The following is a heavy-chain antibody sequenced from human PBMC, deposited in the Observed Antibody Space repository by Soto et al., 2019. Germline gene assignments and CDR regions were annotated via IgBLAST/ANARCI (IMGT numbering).Heavy chain of an antibody. CDR2: ISYDGSNK. D-gene: IGHD4-17*01. Sequence: QVQLVESGGGVVQPGRSLRLSCAASGFTFSSYGMHWVRQAPGKGLEWVAVISYDGSNKYYADSVKGRFTISRDNSKNTLYLQMNSLRAEDTAVYYCANGSPTVTKRADYYSYGMDVWGQGTTVTVSS. CDR3: ANGSPTVTKRADYYSYGMDV. V-gene: IGHV3-30*18. J-gene: IGHJ6*02. CDR1: GFTFSSYG.